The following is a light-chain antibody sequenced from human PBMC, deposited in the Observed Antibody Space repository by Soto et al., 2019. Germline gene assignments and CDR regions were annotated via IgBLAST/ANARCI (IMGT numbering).Light chain of an antibody. CDR2: GAS. Sequence: EVVLTQSPATLSLSPGERATLSCRASQNVGTFLAWYQQKPGQAPRLLIYGASSRATGIPARFIGNGSGTEFTLTISSLQSEDFAVYYCQQLNAYPITFGQGTRLEIK. CDR3: QQLNAYPIT. CDR1: QNVGTF. J-gene: IGKJ5*01. V-gene: IGKV3D-15*01.